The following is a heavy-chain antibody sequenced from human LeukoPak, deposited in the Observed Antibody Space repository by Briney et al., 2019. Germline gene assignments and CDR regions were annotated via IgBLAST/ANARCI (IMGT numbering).Heavy chain of an antibody. J-gene: IGHJ3*02. V-gene: IGHV1-69*06. Sequence: SVKVSCKASGGTFSSYAINWVRQAPGQGLEWMGRIIPIFGTTSYAQKFQGRVTITADKSTSTGYVELSSLRSEDTAVYYCARDLGVVTAIGDAFDIWGQGTMVTVSS. CDR2: IIPIFGTT. CDR1: GGTFSSYA. CDR3: ARDLGVVTAIGDAFDI. D-gene: IGHD2-21*02.